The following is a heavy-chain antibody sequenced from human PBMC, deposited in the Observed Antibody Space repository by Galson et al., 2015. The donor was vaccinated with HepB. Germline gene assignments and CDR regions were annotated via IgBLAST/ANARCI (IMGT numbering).Heavy chain of an antibody. CDR3: ARDRWRTAYFDY. V-gene: IGHV3-30*04. Sequence: SLRLSCAASGFTFSSYAMHWVRQAPGKGLEWVAVISYDGSNKYYADSVKGRFTISRDNSKNTLYLQMNSLRAEDTAVYYCARDRWRTAYFDYWGQGTLVTVSS. CDR2: ISYDGSNK. D-gene: IGHD5-24*01. J-gene: IGHJ4*02. CDR1: GFTFSSYA.